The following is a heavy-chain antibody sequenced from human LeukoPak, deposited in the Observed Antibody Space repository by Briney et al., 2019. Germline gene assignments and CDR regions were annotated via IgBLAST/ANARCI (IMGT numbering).Heavy chain of an antibody. Sequence: SETLSLTCTVSGYSISSGYYWGWIRQPPGKGLEWIGYIYYSGSTNYNPSLKSRVTISVDTSKNQFSLKLSSVTAADTAVYYCARHYTPPDAFDIWGQGTMVTVSS. V-gene: IGHV4-38-2*02. CDR2: IYYSGST. CDR1: GYSISSGYY. J-gene: IGHJ3*02. D-gene: IGHD3-3*01. CDR3: ARHYTPPDAFDI.